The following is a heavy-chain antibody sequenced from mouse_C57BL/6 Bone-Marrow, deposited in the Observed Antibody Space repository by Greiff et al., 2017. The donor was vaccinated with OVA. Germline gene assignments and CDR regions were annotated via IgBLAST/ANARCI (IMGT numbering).Heavy chain of an antibody. Sequence: VQLKQPGAELVKPGASVKMSCKASGYTFTSYWITWVKQRPGQGLEWIGDIYPGSGSTNYNEKFKSKATLTVDTSSSTAYMQLSSLTSEDSAVYYCARLRSGDWYFDVWGTGTTVTVSS. D-gene: IGHD1-1*01. CDR3: ARLRSGDWYFDV. J-gene: IGHJ1*03. CDR2: IYPGSGST. V-gene: IGHV1-55*01. CDR1: GYTFTSYW.